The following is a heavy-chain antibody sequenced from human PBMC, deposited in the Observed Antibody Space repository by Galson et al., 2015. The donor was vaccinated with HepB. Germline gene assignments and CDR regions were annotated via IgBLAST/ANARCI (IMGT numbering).Heavy chain of an antibody. CDR2: IRSKAYGGTT. CDR1: GFTFGDYG. J-gene: IGHJ4*02. CDR3: VRPAGFFGVVKFYFDY. Sequence: SLRLSCAASGFTFGDYGMSWFRQAPGKGLEWVSFIRSKAYGGTTAYAASVKGRFTISRDDSKSIAYLQMNSLKTEDTAVYYCVRPAGFFGVVKFYFDYWGQGALVTVSS. D-gene: IGHD3-3*01. V-gene: IGHV3-49*03.